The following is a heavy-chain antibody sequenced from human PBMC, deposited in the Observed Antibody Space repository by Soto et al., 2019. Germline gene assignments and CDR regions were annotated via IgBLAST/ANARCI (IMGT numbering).Heavy chain of an antibody. CDR3: AKVRGIPVAGTYYYYGMDV. V-gene: IGHV1-18*01. D-gene: IGHD6-19*01. CDR1: GYTFSSYG. Sequence: QVQLVQSGAEVKKPGASVKVSCKASGYTFSSYGITWVRQAPGQGLEWMGWISAYNGNTNYAQKLQGRGTMTTDTYTSTAYMELRSLRSDDTAVYYCAKVRGIPVAGTYYYYGMDVWGQGTTVTVSS. J-gene: IGHJ6*02. CDR2: ISAYNGNT.